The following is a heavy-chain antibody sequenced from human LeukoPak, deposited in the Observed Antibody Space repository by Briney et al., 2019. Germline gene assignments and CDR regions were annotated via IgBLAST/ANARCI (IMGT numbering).Heavy chain of an antibody. D-gene: IGHD6-13*01. J-gene: IGHJ4*02. V-gene: IGHV4-30-4*01. CDR3: ARDVRRIGYSSSWYKLPTDYFDY. Sequence: SETLSLTCTVSGGSISSYYWSWIRQPPGKGLEWIGYIYYSGSTYYNPSLKSRVTISVDTSKNQFSLKLSSVTAADTAVYYCARDVRRIGYSSSWYKLPTDYFDYWGQGTLVTVSS. CDR1: GGSISSYY. CDR2: IYYSGST.